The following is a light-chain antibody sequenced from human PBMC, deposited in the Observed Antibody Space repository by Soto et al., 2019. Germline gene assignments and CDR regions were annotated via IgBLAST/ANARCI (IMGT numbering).Light chain of an antibody. CDR3: QQRDNWPLT. V-gene: IGKV4-1*01. CDR1: QSLLANCNNKNC. J-gene: IGKJ4*01. Sequence: DIVMTQSPDSLAVSLGERATINCKSSQSLLANCNNKNCLAWYQHKPGQPPKMLILWASTRESGVPDRFSGSGSGTDFTLTISSLQAEDAAVYYCQQRDNWPLTFGGGTKVEMK. CDR2: WAS.